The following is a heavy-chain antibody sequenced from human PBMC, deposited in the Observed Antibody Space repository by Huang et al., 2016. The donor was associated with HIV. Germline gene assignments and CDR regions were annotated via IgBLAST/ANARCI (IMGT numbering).Heavy chain of an antibody. CDR3: VRDQGRLAVGGIDNWFDP. V-gene: IGHV4-59*02. J-gene: IGHJ5*02. CDR1: GDSVSSHY. D-gene: IGHD6-19*01. CDR2: VYDSGTT. Sequence: QVRLQESGPGLVKPSETLSLSCTVSGDSVSSHYWGWIRHPPGKGLEWIGTVYDSGTTKYHPRLKSRIPISVDTAKNGFSLNITSVSAADTAMYFCVRDQGRLAVGGIDNWFDPWGQGALVTVSS.